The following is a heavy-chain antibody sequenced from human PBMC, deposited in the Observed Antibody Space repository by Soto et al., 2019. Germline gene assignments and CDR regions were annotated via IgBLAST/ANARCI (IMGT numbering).Heavy chain of an antibody. CDR3: AREDRGLTGYQSLDL. Sequence: QVQLVPSGAEVRKPGSSVKVSCKASGGTFGTHGITWVRQAPGQGLEWMGQIIPVFATPNYAQRCQGRVTITADEFPNTETSSRELGGLTFDDTAVYYCAREDRGLTGYQSLDLWGQGTTVIVSS. D-gene: IGHD3-9*01. V-gene: IGHV1-69*01. CDR1: GGTFGTHG. CDR2: IIPVFATP. J-gene: IGHJ6*02.